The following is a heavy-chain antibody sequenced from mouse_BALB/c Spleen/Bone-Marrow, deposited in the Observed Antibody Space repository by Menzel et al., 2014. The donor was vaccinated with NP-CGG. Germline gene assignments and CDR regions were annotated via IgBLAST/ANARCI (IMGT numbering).Heavy chain of an antibody. CDR3: AKLSTMITTFAY. CDR2: IWGGGST. CDR1: GFSLTDSG. Sequence: VQLQQSGPGLVAPSQSLSITCTVSGFSLTDSGVSWIRQPPGKGPEWLGIIWGGGSTYYNSDFKSRVNISKDNSKSQVFLKLNSLQTEDTAMYYCAKLSTMITTFAYWGQGTLVTVSA. J-gene: IGHJ3*01. D-gene: IGHD2-4*01. V-gene: IGHV2-6-5*01.